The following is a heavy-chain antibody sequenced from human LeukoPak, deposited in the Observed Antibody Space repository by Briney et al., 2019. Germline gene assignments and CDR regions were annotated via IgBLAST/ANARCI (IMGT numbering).Heavy chain of an antibody. D-gene: IGHD4-23*01. V-gene: IGHV7-4-1*02. CDR2: INTNTGNP. J-gene: IGHJ4*02. Sequence: ASVNVSCTASGYTFTSYGMNWARQAPGQGLEWMGWINTNTGNPTYAQGFTGRFVFSLDTSVSTAYLQISSRKAEDTAVYYCARDTTTVESYYFDSWGQGTLVTVSS. CDR3: ARDTTTVESYYFDS. CDR1: GYTFTSYG.